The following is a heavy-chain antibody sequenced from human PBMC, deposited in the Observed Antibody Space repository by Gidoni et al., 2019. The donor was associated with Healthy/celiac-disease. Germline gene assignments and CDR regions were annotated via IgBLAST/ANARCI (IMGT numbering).Heavy chain of an antibody. V-gene: IGHV3-15*01. Sequence: EVQLVESGGGLVKPGGSLRLSCAASGFTFSNAWMSWVRQAPGKGLEWVGRIKSKTDGGTTDYAAPVKGRFTISRDDSKNTLYLQMNSLKTEDTAVYYCTTELVSHLTTGRFYYMDVWGKGTTVTVSS. CDR1: GFTFSNAW. D-gene: IGHD1-1*01. J-gene: IGHJ6*03. CDR3: TTELVSHLTTGRFYYMDV. CDR2: IKSKTDGGTT.